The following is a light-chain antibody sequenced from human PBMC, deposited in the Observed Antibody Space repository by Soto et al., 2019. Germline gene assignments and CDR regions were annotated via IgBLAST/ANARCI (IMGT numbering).Light chain of an antibody. CDR1: QSIKNY. Sequence: DIQMTQSPSSLSASVGDRVTITCRASQSIKNYLNWYQQKPGKSPKLLIYAASSLQSGVQSRFSGSGSGTDFTXPIISLQPEDFATYYCQQSYTTPITLGQGTKXXIK. CDR3: QQSYTTPIT. J-gene: IGKJ1*01. V-gene: IGKV1-39*01. CDR2: AAS.